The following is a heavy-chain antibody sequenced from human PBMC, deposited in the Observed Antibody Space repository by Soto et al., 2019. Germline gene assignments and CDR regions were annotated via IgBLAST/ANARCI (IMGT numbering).Heavy chain of an antibody. D-gene: IGHD2-2*01. Sequence: GGSLRLSCAASGFTFSDYWMSWVRQAPGRGPEWVANIKFDGSEKQYVDSVKGRFSISRDNSRNSLFLQMNSLRAGDTAVYYCVKDGGYCSSTTCYSPRNHYFDSWGQGTLVTAPQ. CDR3: VKDGGYCSSTTCYSPRNHYFDS. CDR2: IKFDGSEK. J-gene: IGHJ4*02. V-gene: IGHV3-7*03. CDR1: GFTFSDYW.